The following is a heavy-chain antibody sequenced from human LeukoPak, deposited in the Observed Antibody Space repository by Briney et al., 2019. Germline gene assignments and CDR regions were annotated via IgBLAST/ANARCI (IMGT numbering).Heavy chain of an antibody. CDR3: AKDISGYNWNYGAFVY. Sequence: GRSLRLSCAASGFTFSSYGMHWVRQAPGKGLEWVAVISYDGSNKYYADSVKGRFTISRDNSKNTLYLQMNSLRAEDTAVYYCAKDISGYNWNYGAFVYWGQGTLVTVSS. J-gene: IGHJ4*02. CDR2: ISYDGSNK. V-gene: IGHV3-30*18. D-gene: IGHD1-7*01. CDR1: GFTFSSYG.